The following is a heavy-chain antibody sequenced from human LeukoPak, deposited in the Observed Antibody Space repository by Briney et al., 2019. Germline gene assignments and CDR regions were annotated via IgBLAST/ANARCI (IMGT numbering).Heavy chain of an antibody. Sequence: SETLSLTCAVYGGSFSGYYWGWIRQPPGKGLEWIGEINHSGSTNYNPSLKSRVTISVDTSKNQFSLKLSSVTAADTAVYYCARQGYSYGYRWGQGTLVTVSS. J-gene: IGHJ5*02. CDR3: ARQGYSYGYR. CDR1: GGSFSGYY. CDR2: INHSGST. V-gene: IGHV4-34*01. D-gene: IGHD5-18*01.